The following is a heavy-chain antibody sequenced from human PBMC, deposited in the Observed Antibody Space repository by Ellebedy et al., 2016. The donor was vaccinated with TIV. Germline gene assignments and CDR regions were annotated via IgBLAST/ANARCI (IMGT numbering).Heavy chain of an antibody. V-gene: IGHV3-23*01. CDR1: GFTFSTYA. D-gene: IGHD1-26*01. CDR3: ARDIGYPSGDFDY. Sequence: GESLKISCAASGFTFSTYAMSWVRQGPGKGLEWVSGISGSGGSTYYADSVKGRFAISRDNSKNTLYLKMNSLRAEDTAVYYCARDIGYPSGDFDYWGQGTLVTVSS. J-gene: IGHJ4*02. CDR2: ISGSGGST.